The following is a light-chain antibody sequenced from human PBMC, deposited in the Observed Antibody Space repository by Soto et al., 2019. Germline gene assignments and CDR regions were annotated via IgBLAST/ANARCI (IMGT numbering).Light chain of an antibody. CDR1: QSVSSSY. Sequence: EFVLTQSPGTLSLSPGERATLSCRASQSVSSSYLAWYQQKPGQAPPLLIYGASSRATSIPDRFSGSGSGTDFTLIISRLEPEDFAVYYCQQYGSSPPYTFGQGTKLEIK. CDR3: QQYGSSPPYT. J-gene: IGKJ2*01. CDR2: GAS. V-gene: IGKV3-20*01.